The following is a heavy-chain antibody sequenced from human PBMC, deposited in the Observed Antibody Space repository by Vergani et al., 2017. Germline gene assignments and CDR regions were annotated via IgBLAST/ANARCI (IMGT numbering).Heavy chain of an antibody. J-gene: IGHJ4*02. CDR3: ARVGQNYYDSSGYHNRYYFVY. D-gene: IGHD3-22*01. CDR2: MNPNSGNT. Sequence: QVQLVQSGAEVKKPGASVKVSCEASGYTFTTYEINWVRQATGQGLEWMGWMNPNSGNTGYAQKFQGRVTITRNTSANTAYMELSSLRSEDTAVYYCARVGQNYYDSSGYHNRYYFVYWGQGTLVTVSS. V-gene: IGHV1-8*03. CDR1: GYTFTTYE.